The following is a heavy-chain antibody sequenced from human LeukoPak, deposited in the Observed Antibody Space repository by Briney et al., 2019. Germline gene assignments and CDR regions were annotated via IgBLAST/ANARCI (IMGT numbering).Heavy chain of an antibody. D-gene: IGHD4-23*01. V-gene: IGHV3-30*14. CDR1: EFTFSNYP. Sequence: PGGSLRLSYAASEFTFSNYPMHWVRQAPGKGLEWVAVISYDGNSQQYADSVKGRFTISRDNSKNTLYLQMNSLRAEDTAVYYCASLGGAYGGNLDYWGQGALVTVSS. CDR2: ISYDGNSQ. J-gene: IGHJ4*02. CDR3: ASLGGAYGGNLDY.